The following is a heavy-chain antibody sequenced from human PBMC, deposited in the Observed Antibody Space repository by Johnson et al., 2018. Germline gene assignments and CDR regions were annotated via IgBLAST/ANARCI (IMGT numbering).Heavy chain of an antibody. D-gene: IGHD3-22*01. CDR3: ARHSTYYYDSSGYDAEYFQH. CDR1: GYSFTSYW. J-gene: IGHJ1*01. V-gene: IGHV5-51*01. Sequence: PRVGSLAEVKKPWESLQVSAKGSGYSFTSYWIGWVRQMPGKGLEWMGIIYAGDSDTRYSPSFPGQVTISADKSISTAYLQWSSLKASDTAMYYCARHSTYYYDSSGYDAEYFQHWGQGTLVTVSS. CDR2: IYAGDSDT.